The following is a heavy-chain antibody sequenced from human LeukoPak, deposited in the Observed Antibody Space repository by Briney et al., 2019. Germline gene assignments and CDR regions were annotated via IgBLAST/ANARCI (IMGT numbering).Heavy chain of an antibody. V-gene: IGHV3-33*06. J-gene: IGHJ4*02. CDR1: GFTFSSYG. Sequence: GGSLRLSCAASGFTFSSYGMHWVRQAPGKGLEWVAVIWYDGSNKYYADSVKGRFTISRDNSKNTLYLQMNSLRAEDTAVYYCAKDPPTYYYDSSGFHPFDYWGQGTLVTVSS. D-gene: IGHD3-22*01. CDR3: AKDPPTYYYDSSGFHPFDY. CDR2: IWYDGSNK.